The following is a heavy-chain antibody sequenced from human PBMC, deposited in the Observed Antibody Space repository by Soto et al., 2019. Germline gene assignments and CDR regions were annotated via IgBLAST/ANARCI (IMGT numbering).Heavy chain of an antibody. D-gene: IGHD6-19*01. V-gene: IGHV3-23*01. CDR2: ISGSGGTP. CDR1: GFTFSSYA. Sequence: EVQLLESGGGLVQPGGSLRLSCAASGFTFSSYAMSWVRQAPGKGLEWVSAISGSGGTPYYADSVKGRFTFSRDNSKKTLYLQMNSLRAEDTAVYYCAKTANGWFSAFDIWGQGTMVTVSS. CDR3: AKTANGWFSAFDI. J-gene: IGHJ3*02.